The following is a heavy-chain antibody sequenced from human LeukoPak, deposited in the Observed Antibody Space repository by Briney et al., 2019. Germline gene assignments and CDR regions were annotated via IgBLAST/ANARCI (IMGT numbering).Heavy chain of an antibody. D-gene: IGHD1-26*01. Sequence: GGSLRLSCAASGFTFSSYAMHWVRQAPGKGLEHVSSISSNGGTTYYANSVKGRFTISRDNSKNTLYLQMGSLRAEDTAVYYCARGISGTLGYWGQGTLVTVSS. CDR2: ISSNGGTT. CDR1: GFTFSSYA. CDR3: ARGISGTLGY. J-gene: IGHJ4*02. V-gene: IGHV3-64*01.